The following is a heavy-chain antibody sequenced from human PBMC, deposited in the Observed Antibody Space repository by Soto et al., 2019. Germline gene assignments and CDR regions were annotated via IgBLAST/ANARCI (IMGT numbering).Heavy chain of an antibody. CDR1: GESISSGDHY. J-gene: IGHJ6*02. D-gene: IGHD2-15*01. CDR3: ARDAGYCNSVSCYPYNMDV. V-gene: IGHV4-30-4*01. CDR2: IYYSGNT. Sequence: SETLSLTCTVSGESISSGDHYWSWVRQSPGEGLEWIGFIYYSGNTYYNPSLKSRVSMSVDTSNNQFSLRLNSVTAADTAVYYCARDAGYCNSVSCYPYNMDVWGQGTTVTVSS.